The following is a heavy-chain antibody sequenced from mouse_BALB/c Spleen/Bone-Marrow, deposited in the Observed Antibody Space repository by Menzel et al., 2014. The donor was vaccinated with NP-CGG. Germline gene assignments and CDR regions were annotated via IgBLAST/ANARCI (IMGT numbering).Heavy chain of an antibody. CDR1: GYSFTSYW. CDR3: TRRNYRYDGFAY. J-gene: IGHJ3*01. CDR2: IYLGNSDT. D-gene: IGHD2-14*01. Sequence: VQLQQPGTVLARPGTSVKMSCKASGYSFTSYWMHWVKQRPGQGLERIGVIYLGNSDTSYNQKFKGKAKLTAVTSASTAYMELSSLTNEDSAVYYCTRRNYRYDGFAYWGQGTLVTVSA. V-gene: IGHV1-5*01.